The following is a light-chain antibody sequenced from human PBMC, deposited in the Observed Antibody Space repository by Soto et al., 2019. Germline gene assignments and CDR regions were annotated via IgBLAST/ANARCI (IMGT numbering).Light chain of an antibody. J-gene: IGKJ2*01. Sequence: EIVLTQSPGTLSVSPGERATLSCRASQSVSSNSLVWYQQKPGQAPRLLIYGASIRATGIPDRFSGSGSGTDFTLTISRLEPEDVGVYYCQHYGSSPPMYTFGQGTKLEIK. CDR1: QSVSSNS. CDR2: GAS. CDR3: QHYGSSPPMYT. V-gene: IGKV3-20*01.